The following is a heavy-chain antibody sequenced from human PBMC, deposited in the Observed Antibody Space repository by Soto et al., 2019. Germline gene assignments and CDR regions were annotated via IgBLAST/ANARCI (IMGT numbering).Heavy chain of an antibody. D-gene: IGHD6-19*01. CDR3: ARRIAVASEFDY. J-gene: IGHJ4*02. CDR1: GGSISGSSYY. V-gene: IGHV4-39*01. Sequence: SETLSLTCTVSGGSISGSSYYWGWIRQPPGKGLEWIGSIYYSGSTYYNPSLKSRVTMSVDTSKNQFSLKLSSVTAADTAMYYCARRIAVASEFDYWGQGTLVTVSS. CDR2: IYYSGST.